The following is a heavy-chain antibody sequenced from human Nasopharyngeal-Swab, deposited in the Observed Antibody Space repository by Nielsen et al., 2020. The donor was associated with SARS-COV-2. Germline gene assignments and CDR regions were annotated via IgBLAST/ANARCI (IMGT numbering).Heavy chain of an antibody. V-gene: IGHV3-53*01. CDR3: ARGAYDSSGYFWDY. D-gene: IGHD3-22*01. J-gene: IGHJ4*02. CDR2: IYSGGST. Sequence: IREAQGKGPEWVSVIYSGGSTYSADSMKGRVTISRDNSKNTLYLQMNSLRAEDTAVYYCARGAYDSSGYFWDYWGQGTLVTVSS.